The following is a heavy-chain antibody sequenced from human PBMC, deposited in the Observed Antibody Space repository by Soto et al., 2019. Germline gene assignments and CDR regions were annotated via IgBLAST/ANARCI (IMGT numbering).Heavy chain of an antibody. D-gene: IGHD3-22*01. J-gene: IGHJ4*02. Sequence: EVQLVESGGDLVQPGGSLRLSCAASGFTFDAFTMHWVRQAPGKGLEWVSGVTWNSGNMAYAYSVKGRFTISRDNAKNSLYLQMNSLRPEDTALYYCAKDRSPYYDGYGAADFWGQGILVTVSS. CDR3: AKDRSPYYDGYGAADF. CDR1: GFTFDAFT. V-gene: IGHV3-9*01. CDR2: VTWNSGNM.